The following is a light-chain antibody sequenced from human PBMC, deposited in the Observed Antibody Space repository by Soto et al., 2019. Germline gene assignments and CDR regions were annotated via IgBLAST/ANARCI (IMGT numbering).Light chain of an antibody. CDR2: RAS. CDR3: QQYNEWPIT. J-gene: IGKJ5*01. CDR1: QGIGDT. V-gene: IGKV3-15*01. Sequence: EIVMTQSPATLSVSPGEGATLSCRASQGIGDTLAWYQQKPGQAPRLLIYRASSRATGISGSFSGSGSGTEFTLTITSLQSEDFAVYYCQQYNEWPITFGQGTRLEIK.